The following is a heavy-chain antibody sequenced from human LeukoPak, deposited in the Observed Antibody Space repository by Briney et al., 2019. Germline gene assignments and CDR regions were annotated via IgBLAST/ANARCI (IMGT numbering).Heavy chain of an antibody. CDR2: IIPIFGTA. CDR1: GGTFSSYA. J-gene: IGHJ4*02. CDR3: ARDSAYSSSSTGDY. V-gene: IGHV1-69*06. Sequence: ASVKVPCKASGGTFSSYAISWVRQAPGQGLEWMGGIIPIFGTANYAQKFQGRVTITADKSTSTAYMELSSLRSEDTAVYYCARDSAYSSSSTGDYWGQGTLVTVSS. D-gene: IGHD6-6*01.